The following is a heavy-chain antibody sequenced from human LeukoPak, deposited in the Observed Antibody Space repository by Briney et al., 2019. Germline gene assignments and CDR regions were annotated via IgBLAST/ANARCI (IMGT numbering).Heavy chain of an antibody. CDR3: ARDGAHDYGDWDAFDI. Sequence: SVKVSCKASGGTFSSYAISWVRQAPGQGLEWMGGIIPIFGTANYAQKFQGRVTITTDESTSTAYMELCSLRSEGTAVYYCARDGAHDYGDWDAFDIWGQGTMVTVSS. V-gene: IGHV1-69*05. CDR1: GGTFSSYA. D-gene: IGHD4-17*01. CDR2: IIPIFGTA. J-gene: IGHJ3*02.